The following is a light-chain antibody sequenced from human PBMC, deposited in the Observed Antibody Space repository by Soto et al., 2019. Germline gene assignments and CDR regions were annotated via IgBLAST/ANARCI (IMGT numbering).Light chain of an antibody. CDR1: SSVVGTYNL. V-gene: IGLV2-23*02. CDR2: EVS. Sequence: QSLLTQPASVSGSPGQSITISCTGSSSVVGTYNLVSWYQQHPGKAPKLMIYEVSKRPSGVSNRFSGSKSGNTASLTISGLQADDEADYYCSSYASGSTHVFGTGTKVTVL. CDR3: SSYASGSTHV. J-gene: IGLJ1*01.